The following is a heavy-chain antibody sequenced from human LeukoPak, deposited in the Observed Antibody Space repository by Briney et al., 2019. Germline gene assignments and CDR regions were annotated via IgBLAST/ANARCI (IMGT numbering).Heavy chain of an antibody. CDR1: GFTFSSYS. CDR3: AKGYYDSSGPNYFDY. CDR2: VSGDGGST. D-gene: IGHD3-22*01. J-gene: IGHJ4*02. Sequence: GGSLRLSCAASGFTFSSYSMNWVRQAPGKGLEWVSLVSGDGGSTYYADSVRGRFTISRDNSKNSLYLEMNSLRTEDTALYYCAKGYYDSSGPNYFDYWGQGTLVTVSS. V-gene: IGHV3-43*02.